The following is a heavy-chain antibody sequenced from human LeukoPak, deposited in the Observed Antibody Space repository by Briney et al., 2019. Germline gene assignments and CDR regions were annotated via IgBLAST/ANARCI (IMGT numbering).Heavy chain of an antibody. CDR3: AWYWTYYIDMAV. V-gene: IGHV3-15*01. D-gene: IGHD3/OR15-3a*01. J-gene: IGHJ6*02. CDR2: MKSRGSGGTT. Sequence: GGSLRLSCEGSGFTFSDAWMNWVRQAPGKGLEWVGRMKSRGSGGTTDYAAPVKGRFTISRDDSKNTLFLQMSSLQAEDTAVYCCAWYWTYYIDMAVWRQATTVTVCS. CDR1: GFTFSDAW.